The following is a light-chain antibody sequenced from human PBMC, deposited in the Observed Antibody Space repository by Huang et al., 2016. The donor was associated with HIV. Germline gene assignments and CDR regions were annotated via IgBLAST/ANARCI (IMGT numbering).Light chain of an antibody. CDR1: QSVLYSTNNKNY. Sequence: DIVMTQSPDSLAVSLGERATINCKSSQSVLYSTNNKNYLTWYQQKPGQPPKLRSYWASTRESGVPDRISGSGSGTDFTLTISSLQAEDVAVYYCQQDYSTPRTFGQGTKVEIK. CDR2: WAS. V-gene: IGKV4-1*01. J-gene: IGKJ1*01. CDR3: QQDYSTPRT.